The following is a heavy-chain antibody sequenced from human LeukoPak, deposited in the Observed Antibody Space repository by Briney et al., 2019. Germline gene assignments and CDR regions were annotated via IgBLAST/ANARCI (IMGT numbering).Heavy chain of an antibody. J-gene: IGHJ3*02. CDR3: ATSGSTIVVVVAASLGLAFDI. D-gene: IGHD2-15*01. Sequence: SVKVSCKASGGTFSSYAISWVRQAPGQGLEWMGGIIPIFGTANYAQKFQGRVTMTEDTSTDTAYMELSSLRSEDTAVYYCATSGSTIVVVVAASLGLAFDIWGQGTMVTVSS. V-gene: IGHV1-69*06. CDR2: IIPIFGTA. CDR1: GGTFSSYA.